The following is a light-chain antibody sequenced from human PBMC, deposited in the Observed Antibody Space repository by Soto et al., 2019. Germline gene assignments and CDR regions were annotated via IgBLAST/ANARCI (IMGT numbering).Light chain of an antibody. J-gene: IGKJ2*01. V-gene: IGKV3-20*01. Sequence: EIVLTQSPGTLSLSPGERATLSCRASQSVSSSYLDWYQQKPGQAPRLLIYGASSRATGIPDRFSGSGSGTDFTITISRLEPEDFAVYYCQQFGSSPPYTFGQGTKLEIK. CDR2: GAS. CDR3: QQFGSSPPYT. CDR1: QSVSSSY.